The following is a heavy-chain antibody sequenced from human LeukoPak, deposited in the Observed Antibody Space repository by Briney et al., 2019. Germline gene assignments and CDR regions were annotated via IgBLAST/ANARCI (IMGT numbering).Heavy chain of an antibody. D-gene: IGHD6-13*01. V-gene: IGHV3-21*01. J-gene: IGHJ6*03. CDR3: ARDPSSTGYSSSWSYYYYYYYMDV. CDR1: GFTFSSYS. CDR2: ISSSSSYI. Sequence: GGSLRLSCAASGFTFSSYSMNWVRQAPGKGLEWVSSISSSSSYIYYADSVKGRFTISRDNAKNSLYLQMNSLRAEDTAVYYCARDPSSTGYSSSWSYYYYYYYMDVWGKGTTVTVSS.